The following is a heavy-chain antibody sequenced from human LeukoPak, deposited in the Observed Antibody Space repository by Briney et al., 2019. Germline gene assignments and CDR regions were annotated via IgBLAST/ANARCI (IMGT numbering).Heavy chain of an antibody. V-gene: IGHV1-18*01. D-gene: IGHD2-2*02. J-gene: IGHJ4*02. CDR2: ISAYNGNT. CDR1: GYTFTSYG. CDR3: ARDCSSTSCYTAFDY. Sequence: ASVKVSYKASGYTFTSYGISWVRQAPGQGLEWMGWISAYNGNTNYAQKLQGRVTMTTDTSTSTAYMELRSLRSDDTAVYYCARDCSSTSCYTAFDYWGQGTLVTVSS.